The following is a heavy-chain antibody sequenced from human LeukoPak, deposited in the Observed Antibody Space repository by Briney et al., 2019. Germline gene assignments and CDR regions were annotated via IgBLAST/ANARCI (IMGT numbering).Heavy chain of an antibody. Sequence: GASVKVSCKASGYTFTSYGISWVRQAPGQGLEWMGWISAYNGNTNYAQELQGRVTMTTDTSTSTAYMELRSLRSDDTAVYYCAREGAVAGMDYYYGMDVWGQGTTVTVSS. CDR1: GYTFTSYG. V-gene: IGHV1-18*01. CDR3: AREGAVAGMDYYYGMDV. CDR2: ISAYNGNT. J-gene: IGHJ6*02. D-gene: IGHD6-19*01.